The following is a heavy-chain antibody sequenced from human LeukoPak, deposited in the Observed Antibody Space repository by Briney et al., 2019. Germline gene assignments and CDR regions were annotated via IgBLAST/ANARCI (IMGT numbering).Heavy chain of an antibody. CDR3: ARVETSWWARGDYGMDV. J-gene: IGHJ6*02. Sequence: GGSLRLSCAASGFTFSSYAMHCVRQAPGKGLEYVSAISSNGGSTYYANSVKGRFTISRDNSKNTLYLQMGSLRAEDMAVYYCARVETSWWARGDYGMDVWGQGTTVTVSS. D-gene: IGHD2-8*02. V-gene: IGHV3-64*01. CDR1: GFTFSSYA. CDR2: ISSNGGST.